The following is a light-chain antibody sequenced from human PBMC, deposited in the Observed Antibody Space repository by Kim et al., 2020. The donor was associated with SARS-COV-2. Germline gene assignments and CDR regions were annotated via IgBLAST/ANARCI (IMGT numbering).Light chain of an antibody. V-gene: IGLV10-54*01. Sequence: QTATLTSTANSNSVGTAGASCLRQHQGHPPTRLSDRNNNRPSAISERLSVSGAGNTASLTITGVQPEDEADYYCAAWDNSLSAWVFGGGTQLTVL. CDR3: AAWDNSLSAWV. J-gene: IGLJ3*02. CDR2: RNN. CDR1: SNSVGTAG.